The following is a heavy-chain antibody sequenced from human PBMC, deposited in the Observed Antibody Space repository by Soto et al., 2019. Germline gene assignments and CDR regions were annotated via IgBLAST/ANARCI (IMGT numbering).Heavy chain of an antibody. CDR2: ISGSGGST. Sequence: GGSLRLSCAASGFTFSSYAMSWVRQAPGKGLEWVSAISGSGGSTYYADSVKGRFTISRDNSKNTLYLQINSLRAEDTAVYYCAKYNKIAAAASGYFDYWGQGTLVTVSS. V-gene: IGHV3-23*01. CDR1: GFTFSSYA. CDR3: AKYNKIAAAASGYFDY. D-gene: IGHD6-13*01. J-gene: IGHJ4*02.